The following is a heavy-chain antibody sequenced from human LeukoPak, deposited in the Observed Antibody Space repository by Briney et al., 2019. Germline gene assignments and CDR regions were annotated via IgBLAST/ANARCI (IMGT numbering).Heavy chain of an antibody. CDR1: RSTITTHG. Sequence: GGSLRLSCAACRSTITTHGMNWDPQAPGKGLEWVSSITGSSSNIYYADSVKGRFAISRDNAKNSLYLQMNSLRAEDTAVYYCARGAGSYFFQHWGQGTLVTVSS. CDR2: ITGSSSNI. J-gene: IGHJ1*01. V-gene: IGHV3-21*01. D-gene: IGHD1-26*01. CDR3: ARGAGSYFFQH.